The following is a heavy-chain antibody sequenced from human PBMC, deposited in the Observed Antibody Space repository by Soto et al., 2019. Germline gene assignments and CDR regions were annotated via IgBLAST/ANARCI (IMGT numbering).Heavy chain of an antibody. D-gene: IGHD1-7*01. Sequence: QVQLVESGGGVVQPGRSLRLSCAASGFTFSSYGMHWVRQAPGKGLEWVAVIWYDGSNKYYADSVKGRFTISRDNSKNTLYLQMNSLRAEDTAVYYCARSRNWNYGAFDYWGQGTLVTVSS. J-gene: IGHJ4*02. CDR2: IWYDGSNK. V-gene: IGHV3-33*01. CDR1: GFTFSSYG. CDR3: ARSRNWNYGAFDY.